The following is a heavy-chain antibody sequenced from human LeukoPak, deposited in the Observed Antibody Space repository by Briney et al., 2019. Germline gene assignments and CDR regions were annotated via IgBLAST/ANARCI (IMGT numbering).Heavy chain of an antibody. V-gene: IGHV1-18*01. CDR3: ARYSSGKIFDY. J-gene: IGHJ4*02. D-gene: IGHD6-19*01. Sequence: GASVKVSCKASGYTFTSYGISWVRQAPGQGLEWMGWISAYNGNTNYAQKLQGRVTITADKSTSTAYMELSSLRSEDTAVYYCARYSSGKIFDYWGQGTLVTVSS. CDR2: ISAYNGNT. CDR1: GYTFTSYG.